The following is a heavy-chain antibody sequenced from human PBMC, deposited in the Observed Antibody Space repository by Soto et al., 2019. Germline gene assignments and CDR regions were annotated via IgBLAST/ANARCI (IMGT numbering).Heavy chain of an antibody. J-gene: IGHJ2*01. CDR1: GFTYSSYW. Sequence: EVQLVESGGGLVQPGGSLRLSCAASGFTYSSYWMHWVRQAPGKGLVWVSRINSDGSSTSYADSVKGRFTISRDNAKNTLYLQMNSLRAEDTAVYYCARGGSLNWYFDLWGRGTLVTVSS. CDR3: ARGGSLNWYFDL. D-gene: IGHD1-26*01. CDR2: INSDGSST. V-gene: IGHV3-74*01.